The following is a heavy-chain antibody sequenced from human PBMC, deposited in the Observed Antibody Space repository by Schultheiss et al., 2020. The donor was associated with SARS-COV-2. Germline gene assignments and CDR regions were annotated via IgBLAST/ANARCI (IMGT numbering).Heavy chain of an antibody. CDR3: AKGGVRDMRFDC. CDR1: GFTFSSYW. Sequence: GGSLRLSCAASGFTFSSYWMSWVRQAPGKGLEWVANIKQDGSEKYYVDSVKGRFTISRDNSKNTLYLQMNSLRAEDTAVYYCAKGGVRDMRFDCWGQGTLVTVSS. CDR2: IKQDGSEK. J-gene: IGHJ4*02. D-gene: IGHD2-15*01. V-gene: IGHV3-7*03.